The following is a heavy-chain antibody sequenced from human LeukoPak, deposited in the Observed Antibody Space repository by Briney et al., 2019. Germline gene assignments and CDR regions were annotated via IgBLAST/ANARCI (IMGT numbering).Heavy chain of an antibody. CDR2: IYYSGST. Sequence: SSETLSLTCTVSGGSISSYYWSWIRQPPGKGLEWIGYIYYSGSTNYGPSLKSRVTISVDTSKNQFSLKLSSVTAADTAVYYCARDQGQTGVGYYYGMDVWGQGTTVTVSS. D-gene: IGHD2-8*01. J-gene: IGHJ6*02. CDR3: ARDQGQTGVGYYYGMDV. CDR1: GGSISSYY. V-gene: IGHV4-59*01.